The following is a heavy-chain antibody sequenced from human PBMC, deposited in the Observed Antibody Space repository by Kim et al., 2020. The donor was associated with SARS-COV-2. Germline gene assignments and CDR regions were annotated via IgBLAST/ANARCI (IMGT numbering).Heavy chain of an antibody. D-gene: IGHD6-13*01. CDR3: ARDPIAAAGTVDY. Sequence: YPEPVKGPLPIPRDNAKNSLYLQMNSLRAEDTAVYYCARDPIAAAGTVDYWGQGTLVTVSS. J-gene: IGHJ4*02. V-gene: IGHV3-11*05.